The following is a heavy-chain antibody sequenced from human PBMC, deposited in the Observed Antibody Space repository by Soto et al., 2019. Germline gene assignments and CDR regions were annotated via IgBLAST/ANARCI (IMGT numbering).Heavy chain of an antibody. CDR2: IYWNDHK. D-gene: IGHD1-1*01. Sequence: SGPTLVNPTQTLTLTGSFSGFSLSTSGVAVGWIRQPPGKALEWLALIYWNDHKQYSPSLRSRLTITRDTSKNHVVLTMADMDPVDTATYYCAHTNNFYCYYTMDVWGQGTTVTVSS. V-gene: IGHV2-5*01. CDR1: GFSLSTSGVA. CDR3: AHTNNFYCYYTMDV. J-gene: IGHJ6*02.